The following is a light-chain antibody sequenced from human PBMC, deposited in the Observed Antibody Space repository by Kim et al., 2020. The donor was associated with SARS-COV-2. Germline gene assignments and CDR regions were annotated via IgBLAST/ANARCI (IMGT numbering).Light chain of an antibody. Sequence: SPGERATLSCRASQSVRSNLAWYQQKPGQAPRLLIYGASTRATGIPARFSGSGSGTEFTLTISSLQSEDFAVYYCQQYNDWPPLTFGGGTKVDIK. CDR2: GAS. J-gene: IGKJ4*01. V-gene: IGKV3-15*01. CDR1: QSVRSN. CDR3: QQYNDWPPLT.